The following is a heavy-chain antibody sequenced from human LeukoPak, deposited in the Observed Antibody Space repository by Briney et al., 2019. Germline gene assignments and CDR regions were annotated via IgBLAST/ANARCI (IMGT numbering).Heavy chain of an antibody. J-gene: IGHJ4*02. V-gene: IGHV3-48*02. D-gene: IGHD3-10*01. CDR3: AREGYYGSGSPPSLYFDY. CDR2: ISSTSSTM. Sequence: GALRLSCAASGFTFSNYAMSWVRQAPGKGLEWVSYISSTSSTMYYADSVKGRFTISRDNAKNSLYLQMNSLRDEDTAVYYCAREGYYGSGSPPSLYFDYWGQGTLVTVSS. CDR1: GFTFSNYA.